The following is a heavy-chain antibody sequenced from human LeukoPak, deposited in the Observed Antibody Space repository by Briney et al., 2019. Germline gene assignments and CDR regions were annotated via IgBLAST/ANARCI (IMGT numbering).Heavy chain of an antibody. D-gene: IGHD3-16*02. CDR1: GYSISSGYY. Sequence: SETLPLTGAVSGYSISSGYYWGWVRQPPRKGLERIGSIYHSGSTDYTPSLKSRVTISVDTSKTQFSLKLSSVTAADTAVYYCARHGRGAIDHFDYWGQGTLVTVSS. J-gene: IGHJ4*02. CDR2: IYHSGST. V-gene: IGHV4-38-2*01. CDR3: ARHGRGAIDHFDY.